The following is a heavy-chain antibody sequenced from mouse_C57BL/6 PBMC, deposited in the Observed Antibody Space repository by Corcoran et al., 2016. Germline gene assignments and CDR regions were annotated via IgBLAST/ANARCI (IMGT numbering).Heavy chain of an antibody. CDR3: ARRAYYSNDGDY. CDR1: GYTFTDYY. CDR2: INPNNGGI. D-gene: IGHD2-5*01. Sequence: EVQLQQSGPELVKPGASVKISCKASGYTFTDYYMNWVKQSHGKSLEWIGDINPNNGGISYNQKFKGKATLTVDKSSSTAYMELRSLTSEDSAVYYCARRAYYSNDGDYWGQGTTLTVSS. J-gene: IGHJ2*01. V-gene: IGHV1-26*01.